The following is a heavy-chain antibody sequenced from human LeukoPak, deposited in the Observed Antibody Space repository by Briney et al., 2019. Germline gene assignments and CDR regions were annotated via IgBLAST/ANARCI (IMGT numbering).Heavy chain of an antibody. CDR3: AELGITMIGGV. CDR2: ISSSGNII. J-gene: IGHJ6*04. CDR1: GFTFSRYI. V-gene: IGHV3-21*01. Sequence: GGSLRLSCAASGFTFSRYIMNWVRQAPGKGLEWVSSISSSGNIIYYADSVRGRFTISRDNAKNSLYLQMNSLRAEDTAVYYCAELGITMIGGVWGKGTTVTISS. D-gene: IGHD3-10*02.